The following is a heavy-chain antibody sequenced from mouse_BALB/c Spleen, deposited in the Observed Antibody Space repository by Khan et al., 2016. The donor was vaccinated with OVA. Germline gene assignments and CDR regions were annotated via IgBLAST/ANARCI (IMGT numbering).Heavy chain of an antibody. CDR1: GYSFTGYF. CDR2: INPHIGET. V-gene: IGHV1-20*02. Sequence: IQLVQSGPELVKPGASVKISCKASGYSFTGYFMNWVMQSHGKSLEWIGRINPHIGETFYNQKFVGKATLTVDESSSTAHMELRSLASEDSAVYFCARKNGSDFDYWGQGTTLTVSS. D-gene: IGHD1-1*01. CDR3: ARKNGSDFDY. J-gene: IGHJ2*01.